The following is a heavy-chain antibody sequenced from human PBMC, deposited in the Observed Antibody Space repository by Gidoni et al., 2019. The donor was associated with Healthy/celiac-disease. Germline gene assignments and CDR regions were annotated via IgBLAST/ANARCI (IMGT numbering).Heavy chain of an antibody. D-gene: IGHD3-22*01. V-gene: IGHV3-11*01. J-gene: IGHJ4*02. CDR3: ARPVYGSSVIDY. CDR2: ISSSGSTI. CDR1: ASTFSDYY. Sequence: QVQLVESGGGLVKPGWSLILSCAASASTFSDYYMSWIRQAPGEGLEWVSYISSSGSTIYDADSVKGRFTISRDNAKNSLYLQMNSLRAEDTAVYYCARPVYGSSVIDYWGQGTLVTVSS.